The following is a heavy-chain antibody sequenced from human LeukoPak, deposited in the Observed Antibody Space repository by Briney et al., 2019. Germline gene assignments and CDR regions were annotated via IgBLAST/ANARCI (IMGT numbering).Heavy chain of an antibody. CDR2: TNTHGTSA. CDR3: AKDLTGVTYYDFWSGYSDNAFDI. V-gene: IGHV3-74*01. D-gene: IGHD3-3*01. CDR1: GFTFNNYW. J-gene: IGHJ3*02. Sequence: GGSLRLSCAASGFTFNNYWMHWVRQAPGKGLVWVARTNTHGTSANYADSVKGRFTISRDNSKNTLYLQMNSLRAEDTAVYYCAKDLTGVTYYDFWSGYSDNAFDIWGQGTMVTVSS.